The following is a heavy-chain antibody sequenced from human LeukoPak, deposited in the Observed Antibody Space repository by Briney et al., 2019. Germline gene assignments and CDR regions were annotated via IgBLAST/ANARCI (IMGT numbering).Heavy chain of an antibody. CDR3: ARDWSEGSGSYIDY. V-gene: IGHV3-30*03. D-gene: IGHD3-10*01. J-gene: IGHJ4*02. CDR2: TSYDGTRQ. Sequence: GGSLRLSCVASGFSFGRHAMHWVRQTPGKGLEWLVVTSYDGTRQYYADFVRGRFTISRENSKSTLYLHMNSLRIDDTAVYYCARDWSEGSGSYIDYWGQGALVTVSS. CDR1: GFSFGRHA.